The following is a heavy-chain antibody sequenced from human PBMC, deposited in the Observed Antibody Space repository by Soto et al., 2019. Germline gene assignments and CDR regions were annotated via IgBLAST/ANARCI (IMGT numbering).Heavy chain of an antibody. Sequence: LRLSCAASGFTFRSYAMSWVRQAPGKGLEWVSAISGSGGSTYYADSVKGRFTISRDNSKNTLYLQMNSLRADDTAVYYCAKDYYYESSGYLGPFDYWGQGTLVTVSS. D-gene: IGHD3-22*01. V-gene: IGHV3-23*01. CDR1: GFTFRSYA. J-gene: IGHJ4*02. CDR2: ISGSGGST. CDR3: AKDYYYESSGYLGPFDY.